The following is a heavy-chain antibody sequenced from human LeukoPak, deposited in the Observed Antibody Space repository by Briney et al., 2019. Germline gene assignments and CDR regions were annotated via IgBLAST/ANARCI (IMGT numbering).Heavy chain of an antibody. D-gene: IGHD6-13*01. Sequence: ASVKVSCKASGGTFISYAISWVRQAPGQGLEWMGGIIPIFGTANYAQKFQGRVTITADESTSTAYMELSSLRSEDTAVYYCARGKYSSSWYYFDYWGQGTLVTVSS. V-gene: IGHV1-69*13. J-gene: IGHJ4*02. CDR2: IIPIFGTA. CDR3: ARGKYSSSWYYFDY. CDR1: GGTFISYA.